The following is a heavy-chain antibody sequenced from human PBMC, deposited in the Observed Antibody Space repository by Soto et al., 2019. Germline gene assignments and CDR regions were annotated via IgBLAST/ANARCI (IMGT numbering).Heavy chain of an antibody. V-gene: IGHV4-39*01. CDR1: GGSISSSSYY. CDR3: ARCGNYDFWSGYYTGDGEAFDI. Sequence: SDTLSLTCTVSGGSISSSSYYWGRIRQPPGKGLEWIGSIYYSGSTYYNPSLKSRVTISVDTSKNQFSLKLSSVTAADTAVYYCARCGNYDFWSGYYTGDGEAFDIWGQGTMVTVSS. J-gene: IGHJ3*02. CDR2: IYYSGST. D-gene: IGHD3-3*01.